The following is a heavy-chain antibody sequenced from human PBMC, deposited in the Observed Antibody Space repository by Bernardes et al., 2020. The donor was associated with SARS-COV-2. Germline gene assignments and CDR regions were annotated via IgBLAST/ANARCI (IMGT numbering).Heavy chain of an antibody. CDR2: IYSGGST. J-gene: IGHJ4*02. CDR1: GLTISSNY. D-gene: IGHD5-12*01. Sequence: GGSLRLSCAASGLTISSNYMSWFRQAPGKGLEWVSIIYSGGSTYYADSVKARFTISRDNSKNTLYLQMTGLRAEDTAVYYCARDSGNIVTTTERFDYWGQGTLVTVSS. V-gene: IGHV3-66*01. CDR3: ARDSGNIVTTTERFDY.